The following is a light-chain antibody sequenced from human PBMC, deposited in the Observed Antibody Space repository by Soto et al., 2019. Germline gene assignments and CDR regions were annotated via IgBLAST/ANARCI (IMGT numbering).Light chain of an antibody. CDR2: AAS. V-gene: IGKV3-20*01. Sequence: EIVLTQSPGTLSLSPGERATLSCRASQSVSSYYLAWYQQKPGQAPRLLIYAASSRATGIPDRFSGGGSGTDFPLTISRLEPEAFAVYYCQQCGSSPWTFGQGTKVDIK. J-gene: IGKJ1*01. CDR3: QQCGSSPWT. CDR1: QSVSSYY.